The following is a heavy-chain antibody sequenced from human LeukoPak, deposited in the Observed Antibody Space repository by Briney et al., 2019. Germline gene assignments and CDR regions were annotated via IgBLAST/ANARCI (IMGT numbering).Heavy chain of an antibody. CDR2: INHRGST. Sequence: SETLSLTCAVYGGSFSGYYWSWIRQPPGKGLEWIGEINHRGSTNYNPSLKSRVTISVDTSKNQFSLKLSSVTAADTAVYYCARGRQWSRAAGFDYWGQGTLVTVSS. V-gene: IGHV4-34*01. J-gene: IGHJ4*02. D-gene: IGHD6-19*01. CDR3: ARGRQWSRAAGFDY. CDR1: GGSFSGYY.